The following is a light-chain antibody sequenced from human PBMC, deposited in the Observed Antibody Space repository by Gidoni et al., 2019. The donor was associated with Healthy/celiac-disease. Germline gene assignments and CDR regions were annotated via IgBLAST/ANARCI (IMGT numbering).Light chain of an antibody. CDR3: QQYNSYPWT. CDR2: KAS. Sequence: DIQMTQSPSTLSASVGDRFTITCRASQSISSWLAWYQQKPGKSPKLLIYKASSLESGVPSRFSGSGYGTEFTITISSLQTDDFATYYCQQYNSYPWTFGRGTKVEIK. CDR1: QSISSW. V-gene: IGKV1-5*03. J-gene: IGKJ1*01.